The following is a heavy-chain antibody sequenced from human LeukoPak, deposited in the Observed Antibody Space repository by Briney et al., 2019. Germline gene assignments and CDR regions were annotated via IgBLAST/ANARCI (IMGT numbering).Heavy chain of an antibody. D-gene: IGHD3-10*01. Sequence: ASVKVSCKASGYTFTGYYTHWVRQAPGQGLEWMGWINPNSGGTNYAQKFQGRVTMTRDTSISTAYMELSRLRSDDTAVYYCARDLSSMVRGVGGDYYYYYYMDVWGKGTTVTVSS. CDR2: INPNSGGT. V-gene: IGHV1-2*02. J-gene: IGHJ6*03. CDR1: GYTFTGYY. CDR3: ARDLSSMVRGVGGDYYYYYYMDV.